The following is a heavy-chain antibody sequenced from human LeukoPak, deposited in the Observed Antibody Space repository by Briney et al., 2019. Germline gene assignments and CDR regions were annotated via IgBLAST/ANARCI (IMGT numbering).Heavy chain of an antibody. J-gene: IGHJ4*02. CDR1: GYSFTSYW. CDR3: ARHGRYFDWSSYFDY. D-gene: IGHD3-9*01. Sequence: GESLQISCQGSGYSFTSYWIGWVRQMPGKGLEWMGIIYPGDSDTRYSPSFQGQVTISADKSISTAYLQWSSLKASDTAMYYCARHGRYFDWSSYFDYWGQGTLVTVSS. V-gene: IGHV5-51*01. CDR2: IYPGDSDT.